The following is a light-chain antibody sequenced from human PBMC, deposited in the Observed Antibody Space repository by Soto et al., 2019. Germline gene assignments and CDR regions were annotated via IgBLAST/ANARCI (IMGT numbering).Light chain of an antibody. J-gene: IGKJ1*01. CDR1: QSVSSN. CDR2: GAS. CDR3: QQYNNWPRT. Sequence: EIVMTQSPATLSVSPGERATLSCRASQSVSSNFAWYQQKPGQAPRLLIYGASTRATGIQARFSGSGSGTEFTLTISSLQSEDFAVYYCQQYNNWPRTFGQGTKVEIK. V-gene: IGKV3-15*01.